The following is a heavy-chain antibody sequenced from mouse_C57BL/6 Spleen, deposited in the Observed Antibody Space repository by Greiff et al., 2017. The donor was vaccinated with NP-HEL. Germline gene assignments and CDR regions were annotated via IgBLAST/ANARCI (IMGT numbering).Heavy chain of an antibody. J-gene: IGHJ4*01. CDR2: ISSASSTI. Sequence: EVKLVESGGGLVKPGGSLKLSCAASGFTFSDYGMHWVRQAPEKGLEWVAYISSASSTIYYADTVKGRFTISRDNAKNTLFLQMTSLRSEDTAMYDCARRQLSYAMDYWGQGTSVTVSS. D-gene: IGHD3-2*02. CDR1: GFTFSDYG. V-gene: IGHV5-17*01. CDR3: ARRQLSYAMDY.